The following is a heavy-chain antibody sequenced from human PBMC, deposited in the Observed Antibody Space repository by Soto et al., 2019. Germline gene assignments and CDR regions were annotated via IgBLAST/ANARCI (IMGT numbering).Heavy chain of an antibody. D-gene: IGHD3-16*01. Sequence: EVQLVESGGGLVQPGGSLRLSCAASGFGVSNNYMSWVRQAPGKGLEWVSAINSGGNTYYADSVEGRFTSSRDNSKNTVNLQMNSVGAEDTVVYYCAKNGDSYADGEYYYYVMDVWGQGTTVTVSS. J-gene: IGHJ6*02. CDR3: AKNGDSYADGEYYYYVMDV. CDR2: INSGGNT. V-gene: IGHV3-66*01. CDR1: GFGVSNNY.